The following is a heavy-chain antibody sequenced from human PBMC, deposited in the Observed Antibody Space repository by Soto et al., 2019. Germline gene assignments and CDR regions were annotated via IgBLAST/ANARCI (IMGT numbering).Heavy chain of an antibody. CDR3: ARALCGSGSNYSPFYYYGMDV. CDR1: GGSISGYY. J-gene: IGHJ6*02. CDR2: INHSGST. V-gene: IGHV4-34*01. Sequence: QVQLHQWGAGLLKPSETLSLTCAAYGGSISGYYWTWIRQPPGKGLEWIGEINHSGSTNQKPSLKSRVTILVDTPKSQIFLRLSSVTAADTAVYYCARALCGSGSNYSPFYYYGMDVWGHGTTVTVSS. D-gene: IGHD3-10*01.